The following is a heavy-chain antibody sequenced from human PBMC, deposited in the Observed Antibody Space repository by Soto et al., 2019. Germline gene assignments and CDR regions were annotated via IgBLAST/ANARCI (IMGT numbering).Heavy chain of an antibody. CDR3: VRERSQYYYDSSIPPYFDY. CDR2: IRNKGNSYTT. V-gene: IGHV3-72*01. CDR1: GFTFIDHY. J-gene: IGHJ4*02. Sequence: PGGSLRLSCAASGFTFIDHYMDWVRQAPGKGLEWVGRIRNKGNSYTTEYAASVKGRFTISRDDSKNSLSLQMNSLKTEDTAVYYCVRERSQYYYDSSIPPYFDYWGQGTLVTVSS. D-gene: IGHD3-22*01.